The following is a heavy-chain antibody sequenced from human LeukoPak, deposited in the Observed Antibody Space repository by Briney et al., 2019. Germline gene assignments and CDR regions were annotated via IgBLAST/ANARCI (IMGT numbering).Heavy chain of an antibody. CDR2: IYYSGST. CDR1: GGSISTYY. V-gene: IGHV4-59*08. J-gene: IGHJ3*02. Sequence: SETLSLTCTVSGGSISTYYWSWIRQPPGKGLEWIGDIYYSGSTNYNPSLKSRVTISVDTSKNQFSLKLSSVTAADTAVYYCARALRLWGGNSGIAFDIWGQGTMVTVSS. D-gene: IGHD4-23*01. CDR3: ARALRLWGGNSGIAFDI.